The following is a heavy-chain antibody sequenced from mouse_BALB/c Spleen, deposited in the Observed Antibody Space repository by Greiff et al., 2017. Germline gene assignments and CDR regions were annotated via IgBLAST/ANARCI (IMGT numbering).Heavy chain of an antibody. D-gene: IGHD1-1*01. CDR3: ARLSTVVAKAMDY. CDR2: IYPGNVNT. Sequence: VQLQQSGPELVKPGASVRISCKASGYTFTSYYIHWVKQRPGQGLEWIGWIYPGNVNTKYNEKFKGKATLTADKSSSTAYMQLSSLTSEDSAVYFCARLSTVVAKAMDYWGQGTSVTVSS. V-gene: IGHV1S56*01. J-gene: IGHJ4*01. CDR1: GYTFTSYY.